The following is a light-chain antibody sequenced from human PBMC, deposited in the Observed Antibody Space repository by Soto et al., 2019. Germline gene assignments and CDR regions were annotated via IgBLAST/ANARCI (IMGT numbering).Light chain of an antibody. J-gene: IGLJ2*01. Sequence: QPVLTQPRSVSGSPGQSVTISCTGSSTDVGGYNYVSWYQQHPGKAPKLIIYDVSKRPSGVPDRFSGSKSGNTASLTISGLQAEDEADYYCSSYADTERIFGGGTKLPS. V-gene: IGLV2-11*01. CDR2: DVS. CDR1: STDVGGYNY. CDR3: SSYADTERI.